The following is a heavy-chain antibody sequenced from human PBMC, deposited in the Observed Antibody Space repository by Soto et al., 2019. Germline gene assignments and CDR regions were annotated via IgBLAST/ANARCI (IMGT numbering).Heavy chain of an antibody. J-gene: IGHJ5*02. CDR1: GGSISSSSYY. CDR3: PRHNYDFWSVYYPNNWFDP. Sequence: PSETLSLICTVSGGSISSSSYYWGWIRQPPGKGLEWIGSIYYSGSTYYNPSLKSRVTISVDTSKNQFSLKLSSVTAADTAVYYCPRHNYDFWSVYYPNNWFDPWGQGPLLPVSS. V-gene: IGHV4-39*01. CDR2: IYYSGST. D-gene: IGHD3-3*01.